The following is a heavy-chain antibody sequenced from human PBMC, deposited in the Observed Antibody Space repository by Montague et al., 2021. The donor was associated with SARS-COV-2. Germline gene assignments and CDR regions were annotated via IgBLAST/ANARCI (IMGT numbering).Heavy chain of an antibody. CDR2: IYSGGST. V-gene: IGHV3-53*04. CDR3: AREIVAAYYDYNWFDP. D-gene: IGHD6-13*01. Sequence: SLRLSCAASGFTVSSYYMRWVRQAPGKGLEWVSVIYSGGSTYYADSVKGRFTISRHNSKNTLYLQMNSLRAEDTAVYYCAREIVAAYYDYNWFDPWGQGTMVTVSS. J-gene: IGHJ5*01. CDR1: GFTVSSYY.